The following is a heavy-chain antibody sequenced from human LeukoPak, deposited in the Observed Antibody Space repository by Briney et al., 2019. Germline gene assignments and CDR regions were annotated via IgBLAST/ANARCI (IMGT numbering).Heavy chain of an antibody. CDR3: AKDYHLEVPKYYFDY. CDR1: GFSIMNSA. V-gene: IGHV3-30*02. J-gene: IGHJ4*02. CDR2: IRYDGSNG. Sequence: GGSLRLSCAASGFSIMNSAMNWVRQAPGKGLVWLAFIRYDGSNGYYADSVKGRFTISRDNSKNTLFLQMNSLRAEDTAVYYCAKDYHLEVPKYYFDYWGPGTLVTVSS. D-gene: IGHD1-1*01.